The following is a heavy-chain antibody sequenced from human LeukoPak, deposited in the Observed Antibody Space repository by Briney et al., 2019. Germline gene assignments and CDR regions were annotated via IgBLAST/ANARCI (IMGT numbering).Heavy chain of an antibody. CDR1: GYSFTTYD. CDR3: ARVAGSIDY. Sequence: ASVKVSCKASGYSFTTYDINWVRQATGQGLEWMGWMNLKSGYTGYAQKFQGRVTITRDASTSTVYMELSSLRSEDTAVYYCARVAGSIDYWGQGTLVTVSS. D-gene: IGHD1-26*01. V-gene: IGHV1-8*03. CDR2: MNLKSGYT. J-gene: IGHJ4*02.